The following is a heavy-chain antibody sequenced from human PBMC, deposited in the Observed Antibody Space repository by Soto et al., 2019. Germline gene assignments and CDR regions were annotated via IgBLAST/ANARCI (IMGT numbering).Heavy chain of an antibody. J-gene: IGHJ4*02. D-gene: IGHD6-19*01. Sequence: GGSLRLSCAASGFTFSDHYMDWVRQAPGKGLEWVGRSRNKANSYTTEYAASVKGRFTVSRDDSKNSLFLQMNSLKTEGTAVYYCTRLVRYSSGWDFDYWGQGTLVTVSS. CDR2: SRNKANSYTT. CDR1: GFTFSDHY. CDR3: TRLVRYSSGWDFDY. V-gene: IGHV3-72*01.